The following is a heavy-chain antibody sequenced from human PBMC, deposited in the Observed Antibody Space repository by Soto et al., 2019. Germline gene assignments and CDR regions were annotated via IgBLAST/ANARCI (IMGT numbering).Heavy chain of an antibody. D-gene: IGHD3-10*01. CDR2: IKPDGSKT. CDR3: AGDPVRGDGYTLDY. J-gene: IGHJ4*02. CDR1: GFTFSSYG. Sequence: GGSLRLSCAASGFTFSSYGMHWVRQAPGKGLEWVANIKPDGSKTNYVDSVKGRFTISRDNAKSSLYLQVNSLRAEDSAVYYCAGDPVRGDGYTLDYWGQGALVTVSS. V-gene: IGHV3-7*01.